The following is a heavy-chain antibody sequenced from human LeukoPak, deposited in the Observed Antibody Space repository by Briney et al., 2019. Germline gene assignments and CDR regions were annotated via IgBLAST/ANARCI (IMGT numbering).Heavy chain of an antibody. Sequence: SETLSLTCTVSGGSISSYYGSWIRQPPGKGLEWMGYMDDSGSTNYNPSLKSRVTISVDTSKNQRSLKLTSVTAADAAMYYCAGGKSYGYRGLDYWGQGTLVTVSS. CDR2: MDDSGST. V-gene: IGHV4-59*01. CDR1: GGSISSYY. CDR3: AGGKSYGYRGLDY. D-gene: IGHD5-18*01. J-gene: IGHJ4*02.